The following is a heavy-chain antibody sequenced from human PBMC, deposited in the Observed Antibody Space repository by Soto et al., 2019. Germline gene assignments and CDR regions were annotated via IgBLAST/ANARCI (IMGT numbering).Heavy chain of an antibody. V-gene: IGHV3-23*01. Sequence: GGSLRLSCAASEFTFSNYAMSWVRQAPGKGLEWVSAISYGGGTTYYADSVKGRFTISRDNSKNTLYLQMNSLRAEDTAVYYCAKNPAYYYDSTGYHFDYWGQGT. CDR3: AKNPAYYYDSTGYHFDY. D-gene: IGHD3-22*01. CDR2: ISYGGGTT. J-gene: IGHJ4*02. CDR1: EFTFSNYA.